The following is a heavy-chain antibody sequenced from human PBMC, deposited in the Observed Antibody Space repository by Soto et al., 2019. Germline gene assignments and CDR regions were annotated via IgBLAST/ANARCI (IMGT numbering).Heavy chain of an antibody. V-gene: IGHV3-33*01. CDR2: IWYDGTNK. J-gene: IGHJ3*02. Sequence: VQLVESGGGVVQPGRSLRLSCAASGFTFSSSAMHWVRQAPGKGLEWVALIWYDGTNKYYADSVKGRFTISRDNSKNSLDLEMNSLGADERGVYYCARDWNPGDSSGWHDDFCGIWGQGTMVTVS. CDR1: GFTFSSSA. CDR3: ARDWNPGDSSGWHDDFCGI. D-gene: IGHD6-19*01.